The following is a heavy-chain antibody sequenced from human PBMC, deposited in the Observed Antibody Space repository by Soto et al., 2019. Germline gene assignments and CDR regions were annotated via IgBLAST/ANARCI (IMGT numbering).Heavy chain of an antibody. Sequence: SGPTLVNPTQTLTLTCTFSAFSLSTGGVGVGWIRQPPGKALEWLALIYWDDDKRYSPSLRSRLTITKDTSKNQVVLTMTNMDPVDTATYYCIQSRCGGDCLQSYASYYYYGMDVWGQGTSVTVSS. D-gene: IGHD2-21*02. V-gene: IGHV2-5*02. CDR2: IYWDDDK. J-gene: IGHJ6*02. CDR1: AFSLSTGGVG. CDR3: IQSRCGGDCLQSYASYYYYGMDV.